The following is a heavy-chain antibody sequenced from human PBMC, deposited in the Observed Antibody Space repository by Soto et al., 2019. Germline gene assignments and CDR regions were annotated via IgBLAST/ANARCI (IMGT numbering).Heavy chain of an antibody. J-gene: IGHJ6*02. CDR2: ISGSDNST. V-gene: IGHV3-23*01. Sequence: WGSLRLSCAASGFTFISYAMSWVRQAPGKGLEWVSAISGSDNSTYYADSVKGRFTISRDNSKNTLYLQMSSLRADDTAVYYYAPMGVWGQGTTVTVSS. CDR3: APMGV. CDR1: GFTFISYA.